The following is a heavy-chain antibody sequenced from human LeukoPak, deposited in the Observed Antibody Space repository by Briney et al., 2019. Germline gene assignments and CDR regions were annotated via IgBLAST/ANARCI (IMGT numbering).Heavy chain of an antibody. CDR3: ARACSGGSCYRDAFDI. Sequence: PSETLSLTCAVYGGSFSGYYWSWIRQPPGKGLEWIGEINHSGSTNYNPSLKSRVTISVDTSKNQFSLKLSSVTAADTAVYYCARACSGGSCYRDAFDIWGQGTMVTVSS. CDR2: INHSGST. J-gene: IGHJ3*02. CDR1: GGSFSGYY. V-gene: IGHV4-34*01. D-gene: IGHD2-15*01.